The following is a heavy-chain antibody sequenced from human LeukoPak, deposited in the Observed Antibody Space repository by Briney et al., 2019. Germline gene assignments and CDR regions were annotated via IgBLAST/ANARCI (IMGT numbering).Heavy chain of an antibody. J-gene: IGHJ4*02. V-gene: IGHV1-2*02. Sequence: ASVKVSCKASGYTFTNYGISWVRQAPGQGLEWMGWINPNSGGTNYAQKFQGRVTMTRDTSISTAYMELSRLRSDDTAVYYCARVFDRGYYFDYWGQGTLVTVSS. CDR2: INPNSGGT. D-gene: IGHD3-10*01. CDR1: GYTFTNYG. CDR3: ARVFDRGYYFDY.